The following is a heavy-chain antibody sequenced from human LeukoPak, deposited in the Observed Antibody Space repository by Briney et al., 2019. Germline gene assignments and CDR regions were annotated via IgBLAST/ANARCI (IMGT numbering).Heavy chain of an antibody. D-gene: IGHD7-27*01. V-gene: IGHV4-30-2*01. J-gene: IGHJ2*01. Sequence: SQTLSLTCAVSGGSISSGGYSWSWIRQPPGKGLEWIGYIYHSGSTYYNPSLKSRVTISVDRSKNQFSLKLSSVTAADTAVYYCARGVLGTSWYFDLWGRGTLVTVSS. CDR2: IYHSGST. CDR1: GGSISSGGYS. CDR3: ARGVLGTSWYFDL.